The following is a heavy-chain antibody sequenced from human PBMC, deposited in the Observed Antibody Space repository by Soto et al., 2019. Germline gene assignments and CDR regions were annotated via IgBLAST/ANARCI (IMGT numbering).Heavy chain of an antibody. V-gene: IGHV4-61*01. Sequence: SETLSLTCTVSGGSVSSGSYYWSWIRQPPGKGLEWIGYIDNSASTKYNPSLKSRVTISVDTSKNNFSLKLSSVTAADRAVYYCARADIVATGFFDYWGQGTLVTVSS. CDR3: ARADIVATGFFDY. D-gene: IGHD5-12*01. J-gene: IGHJ4*02. CDR2: IDNSAST. CDR1: GGSVSSGSYY.